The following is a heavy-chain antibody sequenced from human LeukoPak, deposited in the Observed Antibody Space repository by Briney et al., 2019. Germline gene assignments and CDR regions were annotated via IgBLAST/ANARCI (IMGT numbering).Heavy chain of an antibody. V-gene: IGHV4-34*01. J-gene: IGHJ4*02. Sequence: SETLSLTCAVYGGSFSGHYWSWIRQPPGKGLEWIGEINHSGSTNYNPSLKSRVTISVDTSKNQFSLKLTSVTAADTAVYYCATSSLSLPRYLGQGTLVTVSS. CDR1: GGSFSGHY. CDR2: INHSGST. D-gene: IGHD6-6*01. CDR3: ATSSLSLPRY.